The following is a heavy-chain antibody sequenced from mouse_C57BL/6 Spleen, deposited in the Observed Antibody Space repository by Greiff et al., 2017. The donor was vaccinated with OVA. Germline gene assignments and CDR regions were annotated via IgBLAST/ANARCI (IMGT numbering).Heavy chain of an antibody. J-gene: IGHJ4*01. CDR2: ISSGGDYI. CDR1: GFTFSSYA. V-gene: IGHV5-9-1*02. D-gene: IGHD2-3*01. Sequence: DVMLVESGEGLVKPGGSLKLSCAASGFTFSSYAMSWVRQTPEKRLEWVAYISSGGDYIYYADTVKGRFTISRDNARNTLYLQMSSLKSEDTAMYYCTREDGYYYAMDYWGQGTSVTVSS. CDR3: TREDGYYYAMDY.